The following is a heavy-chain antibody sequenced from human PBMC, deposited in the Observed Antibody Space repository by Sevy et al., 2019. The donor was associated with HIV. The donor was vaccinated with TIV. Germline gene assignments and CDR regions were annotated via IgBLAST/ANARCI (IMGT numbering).Heavy chain of an antibody. D-gene: IGHD3-22*01. CDR3: ARDHMYYYDTTAYYAGTDY. CDR1: GYTFIGYY. CDR2: INHNGGGT. V-gene: IGHV1-2*02. J-gene: IGHJ4*02. Sequence: ASVKVSCKTSGYTFIGYYMHWVRQAPGQGLEWMGLINHNGGGTNYAQKFQGRVTMTSDTSIGTAYMELSGLRSDDTAIYYCARDHMYYYDTTAYYAGTDYWGQGTLVTVSS.